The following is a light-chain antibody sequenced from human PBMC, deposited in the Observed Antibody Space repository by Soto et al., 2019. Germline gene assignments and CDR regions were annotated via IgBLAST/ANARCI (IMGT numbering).Light chain of an antibody. CDR3: SSLTTSXTYV. J-gene: IGLJ1*01. CDR2: EVS. CDR1: SSDVCAYNY. Sequence: QSSLAQPASVSGSPVQSVAISCTGTSSDVCAYNYISWYQQHPGKAPKLLLSEVSNRPSGVSDRFSGSKSGNTASLTISGLQAEDEADYYCSSLTTSXTYVVGTGTKVXV. V-gene: IGLV2-14*01.